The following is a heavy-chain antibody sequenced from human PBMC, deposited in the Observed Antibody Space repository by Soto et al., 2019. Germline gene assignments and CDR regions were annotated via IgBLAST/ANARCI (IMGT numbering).Heavy chain of an antibody. CDR2: ISAYNGNT. CDR3: ARGVRYCSSTSCYTTGSDAFDI. Sequence: ASVKVSCKTSGYTFTSYGISWVRQAPGQGLEWMGWISAYNGNTNYAQKLQGRVTMTTDTSTSTAYMELRSLRSDDTAVYYCARGVRYCSSTSCYTTGSDAFDIWGQGTMVTVSS. D-gene: IGHD2-2*02. CDR1: GYTFTSYG. J-gene: IGHJ3*02. V-gene: IGHV1-18*04.